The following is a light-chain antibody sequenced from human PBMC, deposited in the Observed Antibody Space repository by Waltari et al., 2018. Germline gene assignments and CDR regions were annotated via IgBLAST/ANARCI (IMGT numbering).Light chain of an antibody. V-gene: IGKV3-15*01. CDR1: QSVGSA. Sequence: EIVMTQSPATLSLSPGERATLSCRASQSVGSALAWYQQKPGQAPRLLIYGASARATGIPARFSGSGSVTEFTLTISSLQSEDFAVYYCQQYTNWPRTFGQGTKVEVK. CDR3: QQYTNWPRT. J-gene: IGKJ1*01. CDR2: GAS.